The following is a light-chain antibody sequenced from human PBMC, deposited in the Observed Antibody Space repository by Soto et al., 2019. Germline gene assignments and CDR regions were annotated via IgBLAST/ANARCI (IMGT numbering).Light chain of an antibody. J-gene: IGKJ5*01. CDR3: QQYETFSGT. Sequence: IEMTQSPASLSVSVGDRVTITCRASQSVSGWLAWYQQKPGEAPKLLIYDASALPRGVPARFSGSGSGTKYTLTIASLQPDDFATYYCQQYETFSGTFGPGTRLENK. V-gene: IGKV1-5*01. CDR1: QSVSGW. CDR2: DAS.